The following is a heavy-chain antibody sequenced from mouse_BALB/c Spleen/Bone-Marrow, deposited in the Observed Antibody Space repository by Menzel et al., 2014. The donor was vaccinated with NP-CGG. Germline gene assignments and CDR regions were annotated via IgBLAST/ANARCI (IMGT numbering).Heavy chain of an antibody. CDR3: ARGRTTVVSDY. V-gene: IGHV1-69*02. CDR1: GYTFTNYW. Sequence: QVQLQQSGAEVVKPGASVKVPCKASGYTFTNYWMQWVKQRPGQGLEWIGEIEPSDSYTNYNQDFKDKATLTVDKSSSTAYMQLSSLTSEASAVYYCARGRTTVVSDYWGQGTSLTVSS. J-gene: IGHJ2*02. CDR2: IEPSDSYT. D-gene: IGHD1-1*01.